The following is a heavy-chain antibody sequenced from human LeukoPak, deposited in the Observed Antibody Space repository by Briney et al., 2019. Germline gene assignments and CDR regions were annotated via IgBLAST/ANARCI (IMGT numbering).Heavy chain of an antibody. J-gene: IGHJ6*02. CDR1: GGSFSDYY. D-gene: IGHD6-19*01. Sequence: KPSETLSLTCAVSGGSFSDYYWSWIRQPPGKGLEWIGEINPDGSTNYNTSLKSRVAMSVDTSKNQFSLKVDSVTAADTAVYYCARGESSGWYKVSYYYYGMDVWGQGTTVTVSS. CDR3: ARGESSGWYKVSYYYYGMDV. V-gene: IGHV4-34*01. CDR2: INPDGST.